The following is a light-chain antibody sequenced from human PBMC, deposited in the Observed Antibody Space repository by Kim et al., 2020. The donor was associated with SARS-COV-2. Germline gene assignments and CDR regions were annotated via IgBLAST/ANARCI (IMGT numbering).Light chain of an antibody. CDR3: SSYTSSTTWV. Sequence: QSITITCTGTSSDAGCDNYVAWYQQRPGKAPKLLIYGGGRRPSGVSDRFSGSSSGNTASLTISGLQAEDEADYYCSSYTSSTTWVFGGGTQLTVL. CDR1: SSDAGCDNY. J-gene: IGLJ3*02. CDR2: GGG. V-gene: IGLV2-14*04.